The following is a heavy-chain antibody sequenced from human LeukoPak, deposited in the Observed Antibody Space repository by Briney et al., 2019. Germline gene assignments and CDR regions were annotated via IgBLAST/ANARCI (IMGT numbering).Heavy chain of an antibody. J-gene: IGHJ4*02. V-gene: IGHV3-30-3*02. CDR1: GFTFSSYA. Sequence: PGRSLRLSCAASGFTFSSYAMHWVRQAPGKGLEWVAVISYDGSNKYYADSVKGRFTISRDNAKNSLYLQMNSLRAEDTAIYYCTKTYGSGSKYSYYFDYWGRGTLVTVSS. D-gene: IGHD3-10*01. CDR2: ISYDGSNK. CDR3: TKTYGSGSKYSYYFDY.